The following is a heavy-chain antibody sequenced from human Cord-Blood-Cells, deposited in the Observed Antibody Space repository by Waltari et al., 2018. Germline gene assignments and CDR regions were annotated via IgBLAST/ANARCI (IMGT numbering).Heavy chain of an antibody. CDR3: ARDPDCSGGSCYNY. V-gene: IGHV4-34*01. CDR1: GGSFSGYD. D-gene: IGHD2-15*01. Sequence: QVQLQQWGAGLLKPSETLSLTCAVYGGSFSGYDWSWIRQPPGKGLEWIGEINHSGSTNYNPSLKSRVTISVDTSKNQFSLKLSSVTAADTAVYYCARDPDCSGGSCYNYWGQGTLVTVSS. J-gene: IGHJ4*02. CDR2: INHSGST.